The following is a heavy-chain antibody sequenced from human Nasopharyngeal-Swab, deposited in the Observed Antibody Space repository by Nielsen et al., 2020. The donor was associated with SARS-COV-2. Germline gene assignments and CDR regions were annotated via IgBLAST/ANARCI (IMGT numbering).Heavy chain of an antibody. CDR1: GGSISSYY. J-gene: IGHJ6*02. CDR3: ARDQKLWFGESADYYYYGMDV. Sequence: GSLRFSCTVSGGSISSYYWSWIRQPAGKGLEWIGRIYTSGSTNYNPSLKSRVTMSVDTSKNQFSLKLSSVTAADTAVYYCARDQKLWFGESADYYYYGMDVWGQGTTVTVSS. V-gene: IGHV4-4*07. D-gene: IGHD3-10*01. CDR2: IYTSGST.